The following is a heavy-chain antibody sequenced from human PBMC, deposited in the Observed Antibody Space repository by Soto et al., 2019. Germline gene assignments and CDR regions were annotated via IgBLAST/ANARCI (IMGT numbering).Heavy chain of an antibody. D-gene: IGHD3-3*01. CDR2: IRSKAYSRTT. CDR1: GFTFGQYA. V-gene: IGHV3-49*04. J-gene: IGHJ4*02. CDR3: GRENIFWTDFDVYAIDN. Sequence: GGSLRLSCTTSGFTFGQYAMSWVRQAPGKGLEWVGFIRSKAYSRTTEYAASVRGRFTISRDDSKNTAYLQMNSLKIDDTAVYFCGRENIFWTDFDVYAIDNWGQGTMVTVSS.